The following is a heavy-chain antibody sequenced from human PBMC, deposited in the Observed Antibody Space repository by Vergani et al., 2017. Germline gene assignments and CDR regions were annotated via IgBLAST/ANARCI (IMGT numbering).Heavy chain of an antibody. J-gene: IGHJ2*01. D-gene: IGHD3-16*02. V-gene: IGHV4-34*01. CDR1: GGSFSGYY. CDR3: ARGTRVITFGGVIVMGRSYWYFDL. CDR2: INHSGST. Sequence: QVQLQQWGAGLLKPSETLSLTCAVYGGSFSGYYWSWIRQPPGKGLEWIGEINHSGSTNYNPSLKSRVTISVDTSKNQFSLKLSSVTAADTAVYYCARGTRVITFGGVIVMGRSYWYFDLWGRGTLVTVSS.